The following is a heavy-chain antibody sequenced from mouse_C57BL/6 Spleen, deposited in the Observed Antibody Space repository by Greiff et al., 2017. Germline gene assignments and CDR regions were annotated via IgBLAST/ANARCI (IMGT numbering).Heavy chain of an antibody. V-gene: IGHV1-82*01. CDR1: GYAFSSSW. CDR2: IYPGDGDT. Sequence: QVQLQQSGPELVKPGASVKISCKASGYAFSSSWMNWVKQRPGKGLEWIGRIYPGDGDTNYNGKFKGKATLTADKSSSTAYIQLSSLTSEDSAVYFCARGARQLRPLCAMDYWGQGTSVTVSS. D-gene: IGHD3-2*02. CDR3: ARGARQLRPLCAMDY. J-gene: IGHJ4*01.